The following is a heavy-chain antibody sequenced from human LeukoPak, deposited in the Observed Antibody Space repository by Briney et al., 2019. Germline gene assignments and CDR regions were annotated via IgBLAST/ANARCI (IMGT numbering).Heavy chain of an antibody. Sequence: GGSLRLSCAASGFTFSPLGMNWVRQAPGRGLEWVSYISSGSSTTYFADSVKGRFTISRDNAKNSLYLQVNSLRDEDTAVYYCARGRGLTLSYHYFDYWGQGTLVTVSS. D-gene: IGHD3-10*01. CDR3: ARGRGLTLSYHYFDY. CDR1: GFTFSPLG. J-gene: IGHJ4*02. V-gene: IGHV3-48*02. CDR2: ISSGSSTT.